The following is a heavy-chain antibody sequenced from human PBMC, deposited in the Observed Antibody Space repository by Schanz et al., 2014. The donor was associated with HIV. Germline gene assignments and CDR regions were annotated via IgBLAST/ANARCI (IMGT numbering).Heavy chain of an antibody. CDR3: AREASYHDFWYGYRTLPLDR. Sequence: EVHLVESGGGMVQPGGSLRLSCSGFGFTFSDFWMTWVRQAPGKGLEWVANIKGDGSEKSLIDSVKGRFTISRDNAKSSLFLQMDNVTVEDTALYYCAREASYHDFWYGYRTLPLDRWGQGTLVIVSS. D-gene: IGHD3-3*01. J-gene: IGHJ5*02. CDR1: GFTFSDFW. CDR2: IKGDGSEK. V-gene: IGHV3-7*01.